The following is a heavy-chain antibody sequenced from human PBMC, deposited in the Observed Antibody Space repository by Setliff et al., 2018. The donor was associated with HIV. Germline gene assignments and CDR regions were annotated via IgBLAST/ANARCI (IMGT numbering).Heavy chain of an antibody. CDR2: IRFDGSNK. CDR1: GFTFSTFG. D-gene: IGHD3-16*02. J-gene: IGHJ4*02. Sequence: GGSLRLSCAASGFTFSTFGLHWVRQAPGKGLEWVAFIRFDGSNKYYADSVKGRFTISRDNSKNTQYLQMNSLRAEDTAVYYCARIYNYVWGTYRNFDCWGQGTLVTVSS. V-gene: IGHV3-30*02. CDR3: ARIYNYVWGTYRNFDC.